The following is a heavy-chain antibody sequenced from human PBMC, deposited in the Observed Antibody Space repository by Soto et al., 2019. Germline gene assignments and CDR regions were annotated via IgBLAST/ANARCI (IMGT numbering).Heavy chain of an antibody. D-gene: IGHD1-1*01. CDR3: ARGRYGDY. V-gene: IGHV1-18*01. Sequence: QVHLVQSGAEVRKPGASVKVPCKGSGYTFTSYGITWVRQAPGQGLEWMGWISAHNGNTNYAQKLQGRVTVTRDTSTSTAYMELRSLRSDDTAVYYCARGRYGDYWGQGALVTVSS. CDR2: ISAHNGNT. CDR1: GYTFTSYG. J-gene: IGHJ4*02.